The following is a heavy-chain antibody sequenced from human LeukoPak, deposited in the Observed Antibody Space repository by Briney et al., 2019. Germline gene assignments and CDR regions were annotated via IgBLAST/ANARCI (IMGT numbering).Heavy chain of an antibody. CDR2: ISYDGSNK. CDR3: AKDLEGSGSYYNYYYYGMDV. Sequence: PGRSLRLSCAASGFTFSSYGMHWVRQAPGKELEWVAVISYDGSNKYYADSVKGRFTISRDNSKNTLYLQMNSLRAEDTAVYYCAKDLEGSGSYYNYYYYGMDVWGQGTTVTVSS. V-gene: IGHV3-30*18. J-gene: IGHJ6*02. D-gene: IGHD3-10*01. CDR1: GFTFSSYG.